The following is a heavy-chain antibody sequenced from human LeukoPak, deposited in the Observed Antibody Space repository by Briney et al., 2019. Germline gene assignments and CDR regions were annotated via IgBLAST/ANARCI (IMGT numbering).Heavy chain of an antibody. CDR3: ARDARWSRKGSAVDY. D-gene: IGHD4-23*01. V-gene: IGHV4-31*03. CDR1: GSISSGDYY. Sequence: SETLSLTCTVSGSISSGDYYWSWIRQHPGKGLEWIGYIYYSGSTYYNPSLKSRVTISVDTSKNELSLSLSSVTAADTAVYYCARDARWSRKGSAVDYWGQGTLVTVSS. J-gene: IGHJ4*02. CDR2: IYYSGST.